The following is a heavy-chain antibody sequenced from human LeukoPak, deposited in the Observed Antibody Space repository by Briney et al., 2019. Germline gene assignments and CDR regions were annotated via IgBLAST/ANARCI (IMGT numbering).Heavy chain of an antibody. CDR2: INPNSGGT. V-gene: IGHV1-2*02. Sequence: ASVKVSCKASGYTFTDYYMHWVRQAPGQGLEGMGWINPNSGGTNYAQKFQGRVTMTRDTSISTAYMELSRLTSDDTAMYYSERTYGHLYYFDYWGQGTLVTVSS. CDR1: GYTFTDYY. CDR3: ERTYGHLYYFDY. D-gene: IGHD4-17*01. J-gene: IGHJ4*02.